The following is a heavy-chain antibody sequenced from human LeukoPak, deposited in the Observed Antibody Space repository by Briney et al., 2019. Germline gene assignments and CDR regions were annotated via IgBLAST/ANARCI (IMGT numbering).Heavy chain of an antibody. CDR2: INPNSGDT. CDR3: AKSAQYSSAWFTGSFDY. CDR1: GYTFSGYY. J-gene: IGHJ4*02. Sequence: VSVKVSCKASGYTFSGYYLHWVRQAPGQGLQWVGWINPNSGDTHYAQMFQGRVTMTRDTSINTAYMELRRVRSDDTAVYYCAKSAQYSSAWFTGSFDYWGQGTLVTVSS. D-gene: IGHD6-13*01. V-gene: IGHV1-2*02.